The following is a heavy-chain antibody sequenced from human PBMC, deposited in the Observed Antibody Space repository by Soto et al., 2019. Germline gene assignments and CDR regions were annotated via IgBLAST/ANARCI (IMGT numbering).Heavy chain of an antibody. D-gene: IGHD3-16*01. V-gene: IGHV1-69*01. Sequence: QVQLVQSGAEVKKPGSSVKVSCTASGGTFSIYSINWVRQAPGQGLEWMGGSIPIFRTANYAQKFQGRVTITADESTSTVYMELSSLRSEDTAVYYCALGGQPRKASYYYDIDVWGQGTTVTVSS. CDR2: SIPIFRTA. CDR3: ALGGQPRKASYYYDIDV. CDR1: GGTFSIYS. J-gene: IGHJ6*01.